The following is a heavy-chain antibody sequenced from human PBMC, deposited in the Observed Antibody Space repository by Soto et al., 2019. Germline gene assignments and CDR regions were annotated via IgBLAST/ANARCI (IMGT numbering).Heavy chain of an antibody. D-gene: IGHD6-13*01. CDR3: PRGYSSLADDGFDI. CDR2: TDPNDFEI. J-gene: IGHJ3*02. Sequence: GESLKISCKGSGYRVTSYWIGWLRQTPGKGLEWIGTTDPNDFEIRHSPSSQGQVTTSANKSMTPAYLLWSSLEASHNAMYYGPRGYSSLADDGFDIWAPGTMVTVSS. V-gene: IGHV5-51*01. CDR1: GYRVTSYW.